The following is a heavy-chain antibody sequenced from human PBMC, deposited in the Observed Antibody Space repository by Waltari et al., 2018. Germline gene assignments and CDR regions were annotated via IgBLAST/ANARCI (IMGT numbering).Heavy chain of an antibody. CDR2: NSSSGSTR. D-gene: IGHD6-25*01. CDR3: ARGDKSSGSGFDY. J-gene: IGHJ4*02. Sequence: EVQLVESGGGLVQPGGSLRLSCAASGFTFSSYEMNWVRQAPGKGVEWVSYNSSSGSTRYYADSVKGRFTISRDNAKNSLYLQMNSLRAEDTAVYYCARGDKSSGSGFDYWGQGTLVTVSS. CDR1: GFTFSSYE. V-gene: IGHV3-48*03.